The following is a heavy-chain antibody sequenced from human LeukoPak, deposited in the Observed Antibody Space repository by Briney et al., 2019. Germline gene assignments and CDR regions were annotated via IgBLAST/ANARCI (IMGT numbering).Heavy chain of an antibody. CDR3: AGTYYYDSSGYSRFDH. V-gene: IGHV4-34*01. D-gene: IGHD3-22*01. CDR1: AGSLSNYY. Sequence: PSETLSLTCAVYAGSLSNYYWSWIRQPPGKGLEWIGEINHNRYTNYNPSLKSRVTISVDTSRNQFSLRLSSVTAADTAVYYCAGTYYYDSSGYSRFDHWGQGTLVIVSS. J-gene: IGHJ4*02. CDR2: INHNRYT.